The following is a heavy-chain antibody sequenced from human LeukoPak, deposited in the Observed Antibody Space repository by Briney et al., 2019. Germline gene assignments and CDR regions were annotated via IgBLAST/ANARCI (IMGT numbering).Heavy chain of an antibody. D-gene: IGHD3-22*01. Sequence: GSLRLSCAASGFTFSDYYMSWIRQAPGKGLEWIGTIYYSGSTYYNPSLKSRVTISVDTSKNQFSLKLSSVTAADTAVYYCARQRDDSSGLHPLGWGQGTLVTVSS. CDR3: ARQRDDSSGLHPLG. CDR1: GFTFSDYY. J-gene: IGHJ4*02. CDR2: IYYSGST. V-gene: IGHV4-39*01.